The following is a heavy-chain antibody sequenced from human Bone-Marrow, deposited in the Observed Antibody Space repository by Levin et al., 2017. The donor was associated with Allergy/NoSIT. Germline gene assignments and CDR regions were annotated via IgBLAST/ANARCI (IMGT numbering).Heavy chain of an antibody. Sequence: SETLSLTCTVSGGSISSSTWWSWVRQSPGKGLEWIGEIYHGGRTNYNPSLKSRVSMSVDKSKSQFSLKLSSVTAADTAVYYCARDPFDDGNNSGNCWGEGALVTVSS. CDR3: ARDPFDDGNNSGNC. D-gene: IGHD4-23*01. V-gene: IGHV4-4*02. CDR1: GGSISSSTW. CDR2: IYHGGRT. J-gene: IGHJ4*02.